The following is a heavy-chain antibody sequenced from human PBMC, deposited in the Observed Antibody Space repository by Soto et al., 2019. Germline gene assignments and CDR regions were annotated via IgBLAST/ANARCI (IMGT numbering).Heavy chain of an antibody. CDR2: IRGDGIVI. CDR3: VRENCGGGLCKQFDS. J-gene: IGHJ4*02. Sequence: GGSLRLSCAASGFTFSSYWMHWAREAPGKGLVWVSSIRGDGIVITHADSVKGRFTVSRDNAKNTLYLQMNSLRAEDTAVYYCVRENCGGGLCKQFDSWGQGTPVTVSS. CDR1: GFTFSSYW. V-gene: IGHV3-74*01. D-gene: IGHD2-15*01.